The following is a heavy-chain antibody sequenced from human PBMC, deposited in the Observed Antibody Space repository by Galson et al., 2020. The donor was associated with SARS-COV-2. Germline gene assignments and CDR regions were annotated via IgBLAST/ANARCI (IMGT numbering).Heavy chain of an antibody. CDR2: IYYSGST. CDR1: GGSISSSSYY. J-gene: IGHJ5*02. D-gene: IGHD2-2*02. V-gene: IGHV4-39*01. CDR3: ARQWVVVPAAIFASRSYWFDP. Sequence: SETLSLTCTVSGGSISSSSYYWGWIRQPPGKGLEWIGSIYYSGSTYYNPSLKSRVTISVDTSKNQFSLKLSSVTAADTAVYYCARQWVVVPAAIFASRSYWFDPWGQGTLVTVSS.